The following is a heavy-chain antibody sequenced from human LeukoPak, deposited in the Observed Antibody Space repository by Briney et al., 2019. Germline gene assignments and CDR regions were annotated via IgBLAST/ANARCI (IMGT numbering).Heavy chain of an antibody. V-gene: IGHV3-30-3*01. Sequence: GGSLRLSCAASGFTFSSYAMHWVRQAPGKGLEWVAVISYDGSNKYYADSVKGRFTISRDNSKNTLYLQMNSLRAEDTAVYYCARDPSEVGASLNWFDPWGQGTLVTVPS. CDR3: ARDPSEVGASLNWFDP. J-gene: IGHJ5*02. D-gene: IGHD1-26*01. CDR1: GFTFSSYA. CDR2: ISYDGSNK.